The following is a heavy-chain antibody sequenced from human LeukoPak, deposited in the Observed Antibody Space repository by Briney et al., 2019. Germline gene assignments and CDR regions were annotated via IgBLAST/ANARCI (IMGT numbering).Heavy chain of an antibody. Sequence: GGSLRLSCAASGLTFSSYSMNWVRQAPGKGLEWVSSISSSSSYIDYADSVKGRFTISRDNSKNTLYLQMNSLRAEDTAVYYCARDLGAHYDILTGYYSGPCWGQGTLVTVSS. D-gene: IGHD3-9*01. CDR1: GLTFSSYS. V-gene: IGHV3-21*01. CDR2: ISSSSSYI. CDR3: ARDLGAHYDILTGYYSGPC. J-gene: IGHJ4*02.